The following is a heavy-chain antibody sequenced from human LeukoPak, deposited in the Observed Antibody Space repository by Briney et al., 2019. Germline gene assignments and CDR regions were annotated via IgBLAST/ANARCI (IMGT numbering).Heavy chain of an antibody. CDR2: INSRGST. Sequence: KPSETLSLTCTVSGGSVSSGSYFWIWIRQPPGMGLERIGSINSRGSTYYNPSLKSRVTISVDTSNNQFSLKLSSVTAADTALYYCARQIAVAGEWAFDIWGQGTMVTVSS. J-gene: IGHJ3*02. D-gene: IGHD6-19*01. CDR3: ARQIAVAGEWAFDI. V-gene: IGHV4-39*01. CDR1: GGSVSSGSYF.